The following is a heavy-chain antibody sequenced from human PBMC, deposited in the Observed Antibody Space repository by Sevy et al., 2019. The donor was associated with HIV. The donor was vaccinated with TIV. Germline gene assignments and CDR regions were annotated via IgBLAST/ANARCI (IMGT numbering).Heavy chain of an antibody. V-gene: IGHV1-69*13. CDR2: IIPSFGTA. Sequence: ASVKVSCKASGGTFSSYAISWVRQAPGQGLEWMGGIIPSFGTANYAQKFQGRVTITADESTSTAYMELSSLRSEDTAVYYCARGGRATVTAYYYYGMDVWGQGTTVTVSS. J-gene: IGHJ6*02. CDR3: ARGGRATVTAYYYYGMDV. CDR1: GGTFSSYA. D-gene: IGHD4-4*01.